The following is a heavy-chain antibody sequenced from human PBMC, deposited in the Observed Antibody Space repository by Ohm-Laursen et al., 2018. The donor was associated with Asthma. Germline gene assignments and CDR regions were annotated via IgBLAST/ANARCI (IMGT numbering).Heavy chain of an antibody. Sequence: SLRLSCTASGFTFSSYGMHWVRQAPGKGLEWVAVIWYDGSNKYYADSVKGRFTISRDNSKNTLYLQMNGLRAEDTAVYYCARDQVTMIVGLDYWGQGTLVTVSS. V-gene: IGHV3-33*01. CDR2: IWYDGSNK. CDR3: ARDQVTMIVGLDY. D-gene: IGHD3-22*01. J-gene: IGHJ4*02. CDR1: GFTFSSYG.